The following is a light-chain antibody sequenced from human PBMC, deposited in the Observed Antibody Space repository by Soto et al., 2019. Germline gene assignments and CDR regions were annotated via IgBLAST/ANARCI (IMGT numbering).Light chain of an antibody. CDR3: QQYNTWRWT. J-gene: IGKJ1*01. CDR2: GAS. Sequence: EVVMTQSPATLSVSPGERATLSCRASQSVNANLAWYQQNPGQAPGSPTMGASKRAMGFPARFSGSGFGTEFILTISSLQSEDFAVYYCQQYNTWRWTFGQGTKVEI. CDR1: QSVNAN. V-gene: IGKV3-15*01.